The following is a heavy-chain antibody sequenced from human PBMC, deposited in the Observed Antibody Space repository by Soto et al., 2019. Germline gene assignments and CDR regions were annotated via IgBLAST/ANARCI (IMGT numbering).Heavy chain of an antibody. D-gene: IGHD3-22*01. CDR1: GGYSSSYD. Sequence: WAPLSLTCYGSGGYSSSYDCRWMRQTPGKGLEWIGYIYYSGSTNYNPSLKSRVTISVDTSKNQSSLKLSSLTAADTAVYYCARGPYDSSGYFVDYWGQGTLVTVSS. CDR2: IYYSGST. CDR3: ARGPYDSSGYFVDY. J-gene: IGHJ4*02. V-gene: IGHV4-59*01.